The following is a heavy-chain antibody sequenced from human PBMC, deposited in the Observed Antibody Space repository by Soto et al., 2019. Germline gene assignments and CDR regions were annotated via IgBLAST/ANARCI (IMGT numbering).Heavy chain of an antibody. CDR1: GYTFTNYA. CDR3: ARQSNYALDY. D-gene: IGHD2-2*01. Sequence: ASVKASCKASGYTFTNYAISWLRQAPGQGLEWMGWINPNSGGTNYAQKFRAWVTMTRDTSISTAYMELSRLRSNDTAVYYCARQSNYALDYWGQGTLVTVSS. CDR2: INPNSGGT. J-gene: IGHJ4*02. V-gene: IGHV1-2*04.